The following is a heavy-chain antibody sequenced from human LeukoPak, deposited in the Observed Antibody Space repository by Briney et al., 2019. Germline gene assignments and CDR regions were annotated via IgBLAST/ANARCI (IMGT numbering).Heavy chain of an antibody. J-gene: IGHJ4*02. CDR1: GGSISSYY. CDR3: ARTYYDYVWGSYRPYYFDY. Sequence: PSETLSLTCTVSGGSISSYYWSWIRQPPGKGLEWIGYIYYSGSTNYYPALKSRVTISVDTSKNQFSLKLSSVTAADTAVYYCARTYYDYVWGSYRPYYFDYWGQGTLVTVSS. CDR2: IYYSGST. V-gene: IGHV4-59*12. D-gene: IGHD3-16*02.